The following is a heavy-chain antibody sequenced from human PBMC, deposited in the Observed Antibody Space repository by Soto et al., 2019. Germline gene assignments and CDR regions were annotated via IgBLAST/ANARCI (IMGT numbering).Heavy chain of an antibody. CDR3: AKYGGVAARPTYYYGMDA. D-gene: IGHD6-6*01. CDR2: ISSSSYT. Sequence: GGSLRLSCAASGFTFSDDYMSWIRQAPGKGLEWVSYISSSSYTKYADSVKGRFTISTDNAKNSLYLQMNSLGPEETAVYYCAKYGGVAARPTYYYGMDAWGQGTMVTVSS. V-gene: IGHV3-11*03. J-gene: IGHJ6*02. CDR1: GFTFSDDY.